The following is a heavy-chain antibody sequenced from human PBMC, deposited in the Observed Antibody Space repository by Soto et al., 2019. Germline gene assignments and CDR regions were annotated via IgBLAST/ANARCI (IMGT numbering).Heavy chain of an antibody. J-gene: IGHJ6*02. CDR2: ISYDGSNK. D-gene: IGHD6-13*01. Sequence: QVQLVESGGGVVQPGRSLRLSCAASGFTFSSYGMHWVRQAPGKGLEWVAVISYDGSNKYYADSVKGRFTISRDNSNNPLYLQMNILRAEDTAVYYCAKELDYYYYGMDVWGPGTTVTVSS. CDR3: AKELDYYYYGMDV. V-gene: IGHV3-30*18. CDR1: GFTFSSYG.